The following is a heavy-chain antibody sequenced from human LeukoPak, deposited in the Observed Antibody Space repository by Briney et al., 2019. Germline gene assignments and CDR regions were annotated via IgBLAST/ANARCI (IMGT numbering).Heavy chain of an antibody. D-gene: IGHD3-10*01. CDR2: MYHSGSA. CDR1: GASISGSGYY. Sequence: SETLSLTCAVSGASISGSGYYWGWIRQPPGKGLEWIGSMYHSGSAYYNPSLQSRVTISVDTSKNQFSLKLSSVTAADTAVYYCARGRNTMVRGAIGAETRYYYSYYMDVWGKGTTVTVSS. V-gene: IGHV4-39*07. J-gene: IGHJ6*03. CDR3: ARGRNTMVRGAIGAETRYYYSYYMDV.